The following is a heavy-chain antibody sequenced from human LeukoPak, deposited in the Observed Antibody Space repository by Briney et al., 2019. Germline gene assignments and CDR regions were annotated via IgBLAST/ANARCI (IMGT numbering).Heavy chain of an antibody. D-gene: IGHD4-23*01. CDR2: MKQDGSEK. CDR1: GFSLSRYW. Sequence: GGSLRLSCAASGFSLSRYWMRWVRQAPGKGLEWVANMKQDGSEKKYVDSVKGRFTISRDNTKNSLYLQMNSLRVEDTAVYYCARSPTTVGPPQPLNFDYWGQGTLVTVSS. J-gene: IGHJ4*02. CDR3: ARSPTTVGPPQPLNFDY. V-gene: IGHV3-7*01.